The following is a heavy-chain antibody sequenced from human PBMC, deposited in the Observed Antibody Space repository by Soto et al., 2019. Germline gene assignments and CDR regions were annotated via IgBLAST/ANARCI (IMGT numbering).Heavy chain of an antibody. CDR1: GFTFSIYW. CDR3: TRGHPSIYNY. D-gene: IGHD4-4*01. Sequence: GGSLRLSCAASGFTFSIYWMSWVRQAPGRGLEWVANIKEDGSEKYYVDSVKGRFTISRDNAKNSLYLQMSSLRPEDTAVYYCTRGHPSIYNYWGQGTLVTVSS. CDR2: IKEDGSEK. V-gene: IGHV3-7*01. J-gene: IGHJ4*02.